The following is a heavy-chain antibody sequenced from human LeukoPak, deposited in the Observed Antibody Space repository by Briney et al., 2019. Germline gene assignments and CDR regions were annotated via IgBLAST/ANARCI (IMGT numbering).Heavy chain of an antibody. CDR1: GFTFSSYW. J-gene: IGHJ5*02. CDR3: TRRVAEPNWNDLLDP. D-gene: IGHD1-20*01. Sequence: PGGSLRLSCAASGFTFSSYWMHWVRQAPGKGLVWVSRISRDGSSTTYADSVKGRFTISRDNVKNTLYLQMNSLRVEDTAVYYCTRRVAEPNWNDLLDPWGQGTLVTVSS. CDR2: ISRDGSST. V-gene: IGHV3-74*03.